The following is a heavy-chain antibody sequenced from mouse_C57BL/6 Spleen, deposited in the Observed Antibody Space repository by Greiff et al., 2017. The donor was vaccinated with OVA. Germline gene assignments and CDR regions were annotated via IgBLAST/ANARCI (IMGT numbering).Heavy chain of an antibody. Sequence: QVQLQQSGAELVRPGASVTLSCKASGYTFTDYEMHWVKQTPVHGLEWIGAIDPETGGTAYNQKFKGKAILTADKSSSTAYMELRSLTSEDSAVYYCTRWEERLLRTYLDYWGQGTTLTVSS. J-gene: IGHJ2*01. CDR3: TRWEERLLRTYLDY. V-gene: IGHV1-15*01. CDR1: GYTFTDYE. CDR2: IDPETGGT. D-gene: IGHD1-1*01.